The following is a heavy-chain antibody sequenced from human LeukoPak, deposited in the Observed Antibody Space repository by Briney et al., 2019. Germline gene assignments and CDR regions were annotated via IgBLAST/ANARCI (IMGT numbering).Heavy chain of an antibody. CDR3: ARGRGSYNDAFDI. J-gene: IGHJ3*02. V-gene: IGHV4-39*07. D-gene: IGHD1-26*01. CDR1: GGSISSGGYY. Sequence: SETLSLTCTVSGGSISSGGYYWGWIRQPPGKGLEWIGSIYYSGSTYYNPSLKSRVTISVDTSKNQFSLKLSSVTAADTAVYYCARGRGSYNDAFDIWGQGTMVTVSS. CDR2: IYYSGST.